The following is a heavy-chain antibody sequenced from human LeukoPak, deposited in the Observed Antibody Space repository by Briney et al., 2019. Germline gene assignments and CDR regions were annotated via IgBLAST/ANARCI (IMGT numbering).Heavy chain of an antibody. CDR3: ARGPSSNWSGLDF. CDR1: GFSFSGHW. CDR2: ISPTGSTT. Sequence: GGSLRLSCAASGFSFSGHWMHWARQLPGKGLVWVSRISPTGSTTSYADSVKGRFTVSRDNAKDTLYLQVNNLRAEDTAVYYCARGPSSNWSGLDFWGQGTLLTVSS. V-gene: IGHV3-74*01. J-gene: IGHJ4*02. D-gene: IGHD6-13*01.